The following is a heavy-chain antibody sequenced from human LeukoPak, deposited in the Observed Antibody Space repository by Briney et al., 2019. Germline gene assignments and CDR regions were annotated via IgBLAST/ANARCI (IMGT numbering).Heavy chain of an antibody. V-gene: IGHV3-23*01. CDR3: AKVPHFTQYSSSWYEPFDY. J-gene: IGHJ4*02. CDR2: ISGSGGRT. CDR1: GFTFSSYA. Sequence: GGSLRLSCAASGFTFSSYAMSWVRQAPGKGLEWVSAISGSGGRTYYADSVKGRFTISRDNSKNTLYLQMNSLRAEDTALYYCAKVPHFTQYSSSWYEPFDYWGQGTLVTVSS. D-gene: IGHD6-13*01.